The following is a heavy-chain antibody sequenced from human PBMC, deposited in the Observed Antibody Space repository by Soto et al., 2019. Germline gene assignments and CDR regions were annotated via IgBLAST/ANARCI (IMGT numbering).Heavy chain of an antibody. J-gene: IGHJ6*02. Sequence: GGSLRLSCAASGFTFSSYGMHWVRQAPGKGLEWVAVISYDGSNKYYADSVKGRFTISRDNSKNTLYLQMNSLRAEDTAVYYCAKWDHGMDVWGQGITVTVSS. CDR3: AKWDHGMDV. CDR1: GFTFSSYG. D-gene: IGHD1-26*01. V-gene: IGHV3-30*18. CDR2: ISYDGSNK.